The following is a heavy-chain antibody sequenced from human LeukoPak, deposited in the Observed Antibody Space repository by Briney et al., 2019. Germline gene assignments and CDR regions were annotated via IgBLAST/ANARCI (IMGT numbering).Heavy chain of an antibody. D-gene: IGHD6-13*01. CDR1: GFTSSSYW. V-gene: IGHV3-7*01. J-gene: IGHJ4*02. Sequence: GGSLRLSCAASGFTSSSYWMSWVRQAPGKGLEWVANIKQDGSEKYYVDSVKGRFTISRDNAKNSLYLQMNSLRAEDTAVYYCARFAGLTHSSSWYNDYWGQGTLVTVSS. CDR3: ARFAGLTHSSSWYNDY. CDR2: IKQDGSEK.